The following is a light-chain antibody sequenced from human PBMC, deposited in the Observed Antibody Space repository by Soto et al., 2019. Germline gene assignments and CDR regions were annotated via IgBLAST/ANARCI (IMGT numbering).Light chain of an antibody. Sequence: DIVMTQSPLSLPVTPGEPASISCRSSQSLLIYLGSDRASGVPDRFSGSGSGTDFTLKISRVEAEDVGVYYCMQALQTPITFGQGTRLEIK. J-gene: IGKJ5*01. CDR3: MQALQTPIT. CDR1: QSLLIY. V-gene: IGKV2-28*01.